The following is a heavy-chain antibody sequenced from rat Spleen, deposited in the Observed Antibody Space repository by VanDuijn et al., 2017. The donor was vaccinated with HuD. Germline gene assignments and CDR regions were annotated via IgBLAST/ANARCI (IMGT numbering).Heavy chain of an antibody. J-gene: IGHJ3*01. CDR2: ISTTGDST. CDR3: ATPTPGIPFAY. D-gene: IGHD1-4*01. Sequence: EVQLVESGGGLVQPGRSLKLSCVASGFTFNNYWMTWIRQAPGQGLDWVASISTTGDSTYYPDSVKGRFTISRDNAKNTLSLQMDSLRTEDTATYYCATPTPGIPFAYWGQGTLVTVSS. V-gene: IGHV5-31*01. CDR1: GFTFNNYW.